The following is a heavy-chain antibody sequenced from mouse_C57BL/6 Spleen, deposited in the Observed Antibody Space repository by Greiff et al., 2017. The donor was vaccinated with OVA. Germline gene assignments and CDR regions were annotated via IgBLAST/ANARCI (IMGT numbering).Heavy chain of an antibody. CDR2: IDPNSGGT. D-gene: IGHD1-1*01. CDR1: GYTFTSYW. Sequence: QVQLKQPGAELVKPGASVKLSCKASGYTFTSYWMHWVKQRPGRGLEWIGRIDPNSGGTKYNEKFKSKATLTVDKPSSTAYMQLSSLTSEDSAVYYCARPYYGSSYWYFDVWGTGTTVTVSS. J-gene: IGHJ1*03. V-gene: IGHV1-72*01. CDR3: ARPYYGSSYWYFDV.